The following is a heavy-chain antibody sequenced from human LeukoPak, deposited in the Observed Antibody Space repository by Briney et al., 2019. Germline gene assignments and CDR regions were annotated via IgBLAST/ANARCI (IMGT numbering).Heavy chain of an antibody. D-gene: IGHD3-22*01. CDR2: IYYSGST. CDR1: GGSISSHY. Sequence: SETLSLTCTVSGGSISSHYWSWIRQPPGKGLEWIGYIYYSGSTNYNPSFKSRVTISVDTSKNQFSLKLSSVTAADTAVYYCAREFVGSSGYYSDAFDIWGQGTMVTVSS. V-gene: IGHV4-59*11. CDR3: AREFVGSSGYYSDAFDI. J-gene: IGHJ3*02.